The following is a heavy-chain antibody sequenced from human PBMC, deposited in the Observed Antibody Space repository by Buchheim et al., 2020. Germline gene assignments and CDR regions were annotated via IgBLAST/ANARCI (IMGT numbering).Heavy chain of an antibody. Sequence: EVQLVESGGGLVQPGGSLRLSCAASGFTFSNHWMHWVRQAPGKGLVWVSRTNRDGSSTAYADSVKGRFTISRDNAKNTLFLQMNSLRAEDTAVYYCAREQNWYFDLWGRGTL. CDR3: AREQNWYFDL. CDR1: GFTFSNHW. V-gene: IGHV3-74*01. CDR2: TNRDGSST. J-gene: IGHJ2*01.